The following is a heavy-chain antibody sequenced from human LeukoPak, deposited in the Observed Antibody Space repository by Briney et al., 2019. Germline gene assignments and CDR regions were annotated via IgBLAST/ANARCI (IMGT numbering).Heavy chain of an antibody. CDR3: ARDPRIAVDY. V-gene: IGHV3-11*06. Sequence: GGPLRLSCAASGFTFRDYYMSWLRQAPGKGLEWVSYSSSSSSHTNYADSVKGRFTISRDNAKNSLYLQMNSLRAEDTAVYYCARDPRIAVDYWGQGTLVTVSS. CDR2: SSSSSSHT. J-gene: IGHJ4*02. CDR1: GFTFRDYY. D-gene: IGHD6-13*01.